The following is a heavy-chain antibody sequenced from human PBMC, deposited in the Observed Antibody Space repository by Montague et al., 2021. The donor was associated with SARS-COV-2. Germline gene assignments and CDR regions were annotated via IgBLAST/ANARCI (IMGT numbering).Heavy chain of an antibody. CDR3: AGRDGYEQTMDH. CDR1: GGSVSSGDYY. D-gene: IGHD5-18*01. CDR2: MYYSGST. Sequence: SETLSLTCTVSGGSVSSGDYYWSWIRQPPGKGLEWIGYMYYSGSTHYTSGLTHHNTSLRSRVSISVDRSVNQFSPTLTSVTAADTAVYYCAGRDGYEQTMDHWGQGTLVTVSS. J-gene: IGHJ4*02. V-gene: IGHV4-61*08.